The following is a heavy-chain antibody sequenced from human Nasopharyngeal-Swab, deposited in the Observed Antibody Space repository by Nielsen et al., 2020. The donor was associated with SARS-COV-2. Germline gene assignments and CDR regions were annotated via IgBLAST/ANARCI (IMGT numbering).Heavy chain of an antibody. CDR2: ISGSGSST. Sequence: GGSLRLSCAASGFTFSSYAMSWVRQAPGKGLEWVSTISGSGSSTYSADSVKGRFTISRDNSKNTLYLQMNRLRAEDTALYYVAKGDPAAGSSSDYWGQGTRVTVPS. J-gene: IGHJ4*02. CDR3: AKGDPAAGSSSDY. V-gene: IGHV3-23*01. D-gene: IGHD6-13*01. CDR1: GFTFSSYA.